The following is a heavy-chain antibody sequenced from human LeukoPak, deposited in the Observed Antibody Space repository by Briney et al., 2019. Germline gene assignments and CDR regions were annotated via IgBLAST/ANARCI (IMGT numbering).Heavy chain of an antibody. CDR1: GDTFTSYA. Sequence: ASVEVSCKASGDTFTSYAMHWVRQAPGQRLEWMGWINAGNGNTKYSQKFQGRVTITRDTSASTAYMELSSLRSEDTAVYYCASAGGSYYADFDYWGQGTLVTVSS. J-gene: IGHJ4*02. D-gene: IGHD3-10*01. CDR2: INAGNGNT. V-gene: IGHV1-3*01. CDR3: ASAGGSYYADFDY.